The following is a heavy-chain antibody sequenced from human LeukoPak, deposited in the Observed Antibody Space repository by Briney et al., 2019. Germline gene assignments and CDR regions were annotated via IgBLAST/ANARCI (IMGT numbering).Heavy chain of an antibody. Sequence: ASVKVSCKASGYTFTSYAMNWARQAPGQGLEWMGWINTNTGNPTYAQGFTGRFVFSLDTSVSTAYLQISSLKAEDTAVYYCARVGAYGSGSYYNGPGIDWFDPWGQGTLVTVSS. D-gene: IGHD3-10*01. CDR3: ARVGAYGSGSYYNGPGIDWFDP. J-gene: IGHJ5*02. CDR2: INTNTGNP. CDR1: GYTFTSYA. V-gene: IGHV7-4-1*02.